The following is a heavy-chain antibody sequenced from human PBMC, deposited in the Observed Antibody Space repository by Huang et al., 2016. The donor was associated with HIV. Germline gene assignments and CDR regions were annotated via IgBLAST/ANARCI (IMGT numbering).Heavy chain of an antibody. V-gene: IGHV1-24*01. Sequence: QVQLVQSGAEVKKPGASVKVSCKVSGYTLTALSIHWVRQAPGKGLEWMGGFAPEHGETIYAQNVQGRVTMTEDTATDTAYMELHSLRPEDTAVYYCAAGYDTYYDIWGQGTMVIASS. J-gene: IGHJ3*02. CDR2: FAPEHGET. CDR1: GYTLTALS. CDR3: AAGYDTYYDI. D-gene: IGHD2-21*01.